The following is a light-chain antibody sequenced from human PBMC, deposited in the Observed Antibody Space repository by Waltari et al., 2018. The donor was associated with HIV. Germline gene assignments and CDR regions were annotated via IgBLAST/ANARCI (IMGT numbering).Light chain of an antibody. Sequence: SVLTQPPSVSGAPGQRVTISCTGTISNIGAGYDVHWYQPLPGTAPKLLLYGHTNRPSGVPDRFSGSKSGTSASLAITGLQAEDEADYYCQSYDGSLGGYVFGTGTAVTVL. V-gene: IGLV1-40*01. J-gene: IGLJ1*01. CDR1: ISNIGAGYD. CDR2: GHT. CDR3: QSYDGSLGGYV.